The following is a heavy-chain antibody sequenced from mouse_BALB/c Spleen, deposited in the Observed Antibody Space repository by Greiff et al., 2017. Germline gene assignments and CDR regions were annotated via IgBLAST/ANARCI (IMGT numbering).Heavy chain of an antibody. V-gene: IGHV1S135*01. CDR1: GYSFTSYY. D-gene: IGHD2-10*02. J-gene: IGHJ1*01. CDR2: IDPFNGGT. Sequence: VQLQQSGPELMKPGASVKISCKASGYSFTSYYMHWVKQSHGKSLEWIGYIDPFNGGTSYNQKFKGKATLTVDKSSSTAYMHLSSLTSEDSAVYYCARSKYGKGYFDVWGAGTTVTVSS. CDR3: ARSKYGKGYFDV.